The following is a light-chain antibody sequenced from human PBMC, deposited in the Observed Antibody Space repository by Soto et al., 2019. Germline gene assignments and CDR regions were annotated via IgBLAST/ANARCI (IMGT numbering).Light chain of an antibody. CDR2: QAS. CDR3: QQYNSFWT. J-gene: IGKJ1*01. Sequence: DIQMTQSPSTLPASVGDRVTITCRASQSIGTWLAWYQQKPRKAPKLLIYQASNLESGIPSRFSGSGSGTEFTLTISSLQPDDFATYYCQQYNSFWTFGQGTKVDNK. V-gene: IGKV1-5*03. CDR1: QSIGTW.